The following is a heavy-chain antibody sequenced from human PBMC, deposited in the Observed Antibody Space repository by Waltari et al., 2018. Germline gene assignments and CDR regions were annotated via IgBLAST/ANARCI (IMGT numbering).Heavy chain of an antibody. V-gene: IGHV4-31*01. CDR1: GGPISTAGYS. CDR2: IYYSGTA. Sequence: QVQLQESGPGLVQPSPTLSLTCPVSGGPISTAGYSWSWLRQHPGKGLEWIGYIYYSGTAYYNPSLKSPVIISLDTSKNQFSLKVTSVTAADTAVYYCARRDRADYSNAFDIWGQGTMVTVSS. CDR3: ARRDRADYSNAFDI. D-gene: IGHD2-15*01. J-gene: IGHJ3*02.